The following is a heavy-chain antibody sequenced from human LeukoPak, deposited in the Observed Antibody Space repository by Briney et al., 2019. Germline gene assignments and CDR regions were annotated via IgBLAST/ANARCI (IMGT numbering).Heavy chain of an antibody. Sequence: PSETLSLTCAVYGGSFSGYYWSWIRQPPGKGLEWIGEINHSGSTNYNPSLKSRVTMSVDTSKNQFSLKLSSVTAADTAVYYCARSPAAVAGNYYFDYWGQGTLVTVSS. J-gene: IGHJ4*02. CDR2: INHSGST. V-gene: IGHV4-34*01. CDR3: ARSPAAVAGNYYFDY. CDR1: GGSFSGYY. D-gene: IGHD6-19*01.